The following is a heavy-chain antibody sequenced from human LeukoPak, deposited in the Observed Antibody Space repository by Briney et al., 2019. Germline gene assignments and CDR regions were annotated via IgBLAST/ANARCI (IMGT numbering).Heavy chain of an antibody. Sequence: GASVKVSCKASGYTFTGYYTHWVRQAPGQGLEWMGWINPNSGGTNYAQKFQGRVTMTRDTSISTAYMELSRLRSDDTAVYYCARDSNDWDSSGWSPPFDYWGQGTLVTVSS. CDR2: INPNSGGT. J-gene: IGHJ4*02. CDR3: ARDSNDWDSSGWSPPFDY. CDR1: GYTFTGYY. D-gene: IGHD6-19*01. V-gene: IGHV1-2*02.